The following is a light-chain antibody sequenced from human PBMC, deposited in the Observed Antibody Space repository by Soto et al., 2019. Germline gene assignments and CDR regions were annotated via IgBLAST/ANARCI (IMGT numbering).Light chain of an antibody. J-gene: IGLJ3*02. CDR3: CSYAGSSTWV. CDR1: SSDVGSYNL. V-gene: IGLV2-23*01. Sequence: QSALTHPASVAGSTGQSITISCTGTSSDVGSYNLVSWYQQHPGKAPKLMIYEGSKRPSGVSNRFSGSKSGNTASLTISGLQAEDEGAYYCCSYAGSSTWVFGGGTELTVL. CDR2: EGS.